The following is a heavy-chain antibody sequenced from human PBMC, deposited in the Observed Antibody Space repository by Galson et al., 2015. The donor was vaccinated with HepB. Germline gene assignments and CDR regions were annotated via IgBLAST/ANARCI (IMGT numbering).Heavy chain of an antibody. CDR3: ARVDCSSTSCCGYYYYGMDV. V-gene: IGHV1-3*01. CDR1: GYTFTSYA. J-gene: IGHJ6*02. CDR2: INAGNGNT. Sequence: SVKVSCKASGYTFTSYAMHWVRQAPGQRLEWMGWINAGNGNTEYSQKFQGRVTITRDTSASTAYMELSSLRSEDTAVYYCARVDCSSTSCCGYYYYGMDVWGQGTTVTVSS. D-gene: IGHD2-2*01.